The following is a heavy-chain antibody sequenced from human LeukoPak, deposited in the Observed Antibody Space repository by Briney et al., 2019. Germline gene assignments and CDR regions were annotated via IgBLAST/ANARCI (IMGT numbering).Heavy chain of an antibody. J-gene: IGHJ4*02. Sequence: PGGSLRLSCAASGFTLSTSSMNWVRQAPGKGLEWVSSISSTSSYIYYADSVTGRFTISRDNAKNSLYLQINSLRPEDTAVYYCARDPVYCGGDCYSRYYFDYWGQGTLVTVSS. V-gene: IGHV3-21*01. D-gene: IGHD2-21*02. CDR3: ARDPVYCGGDCYSRYYFDY. CDR2: ISSTSSYI. CDR1: GFTLSTSS.